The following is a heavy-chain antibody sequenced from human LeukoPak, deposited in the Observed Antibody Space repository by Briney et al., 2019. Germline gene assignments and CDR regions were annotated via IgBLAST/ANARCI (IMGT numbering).Heavy chain of an antibody. Sequence: ASVKVSCKASGYTFTGYYMHWVRQAPGQGLEWMGWINHNSGGTNYAQKFQGRVTMTRDTSISTAYMELSRLRSDDTAVYYCASAQSSSDLDYWGQGTLVTVSS. CDR3: ASAQSSSDLDY. CDR1: GYTFTGYY. CDR2: INHNSGGT. D-gene: IGHD3-22*01. V-gene: IGHV1-2*02. J-gene: IGHJ4*02.